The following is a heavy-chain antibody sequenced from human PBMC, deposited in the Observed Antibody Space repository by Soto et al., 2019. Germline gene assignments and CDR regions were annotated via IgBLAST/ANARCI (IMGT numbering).Heavy chain of an antibody. CDR3: ARDPNRSGYGMDV. D-gene: IGHD3-10*01. Sequence: PGQGLEWMGIINPSGGSTSYAQKFQGRVTMTRDTSTSTVYMELSSLRSEDTAVYYCARDPNRSGYGMDVWGQGTTVTVSS. J-gene: IGHJ6*02. CDR2: INPSGGST. V-gene: IGHV1-46*01.